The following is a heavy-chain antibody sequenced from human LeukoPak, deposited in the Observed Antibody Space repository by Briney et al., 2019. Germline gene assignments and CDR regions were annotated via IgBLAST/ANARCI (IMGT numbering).Heavy chain of an antibody. CDR1: GGSISSYY. CDR2: IYSTGST. CDR3: ARQIASAGTAGFDL. Sequence: PSETLSLTCTVSGGSISSYYWSWIRQPAGKGLGRIGRIYSTGSTNYNPSLKSRVTMSVDTSKNQFSLRLRSVTAADTAVYYCARQIASAGTAGFDLWGQGALVTVSS. V-gene: IGHV4-4*07. D-gene: IGHD6-13*01. J-gene: IGHJ4*02.